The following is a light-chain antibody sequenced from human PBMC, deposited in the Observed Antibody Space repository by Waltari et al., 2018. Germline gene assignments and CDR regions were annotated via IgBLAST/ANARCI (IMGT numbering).Light chain of an antibody. J-gene: IGLJ1*01. V-gene: IGLV2-11*01. CDR2: DVS. CDR1: SSDVVGYKF. CDR3: CSYAGDYTYV. Sequence: QSALTQPRSVSGSPGQSVTISCTGTSSDVVGYKFVSWYQQHPGKAPKFMIYDVSKRPSGVPDRFSGSKSGNTASLTISGLQAENEAEYYCCSYAGDYTYVFGTGTKVTVL.